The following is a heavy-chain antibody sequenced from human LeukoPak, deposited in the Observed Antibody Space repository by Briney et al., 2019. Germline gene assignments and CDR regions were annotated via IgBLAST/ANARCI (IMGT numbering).Heavy chain of an antibody. CDR2: VSPTGGTV. CDR1: GFTFSLYT. J-gene: IGHJ4*02. CDR3: AKGLGGGDYTPSHY. D-gene: IGHD2-21*01. V-gene: IGHV3-23*01. Sequence: PGGSLKLSCTASGFTFSLYTMTWVRQAPGKGLDWVATVSPTGGTVFYADSLRGRFTISRDNSMNTLYLQMSTLEAVDTAIYYCAKGLGGGDYTPSHYWGQGTLVIVSS.